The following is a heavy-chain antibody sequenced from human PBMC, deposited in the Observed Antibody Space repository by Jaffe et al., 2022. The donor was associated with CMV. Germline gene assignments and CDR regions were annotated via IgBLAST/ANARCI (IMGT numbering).Heavy chain of an antibody. CDR3: AREEEATYYFDY. CDR2: IRDISGVT. CDR1: GYTFTKYH. J-gene: IGHJ4*02. Sequence: QVQLVQSGAEASKPGASVKVACKASGYTFTKYHIHWLRQAPGQGLEWVGIIRDISGVTQYAQKFQGRVTMTRDTSTSTAYMELSSLTSEDTAVYYCAREEEATYYFDYWGQGTLVTVSS. V-gene: IGHV1-46*01.